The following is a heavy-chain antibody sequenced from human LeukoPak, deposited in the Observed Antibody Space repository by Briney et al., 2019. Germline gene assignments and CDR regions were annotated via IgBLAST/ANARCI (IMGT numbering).Heavy chain of an antibody. Sequence: ASVNVPCKASGYTFTSYAMHWVRQAPGQRLEWMGWINGGNDNTKYSEKFQGRVTFTKDTSASTAYMELSSLRSEDTAVYYCAAVDYGDYWGQGTLVTVSS. CDR2: INGGNDNT. J-gene: IGHJ4*02. CDR3: AAVDYGDY. V-gene: IGHV1-3*01. D-gene: IGHD3-16*01. CDR1: GYTFTSYA.